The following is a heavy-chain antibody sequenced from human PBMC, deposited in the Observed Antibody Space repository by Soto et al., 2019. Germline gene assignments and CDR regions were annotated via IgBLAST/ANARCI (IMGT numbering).Heavy chain of an antibody. CDR3: ARDTGWYDSREVHFDY. V-gene: IGHV1-2*04. D-gene: IGHD3-22*01. J-gene: IGHJ4*02. CDR2: INPNSGGT. Sequence: ASVKVSCKASGYTFTGYYMHWVRQAPGQGLEWMGWINPNSGGTNCAQKFQGWVTMTRDTSISTAYMELSRLRSDDTAVYYCARDTGWYDSREVHFDYWGQGTLVTVSS. CDR1: GYTFTGYY.